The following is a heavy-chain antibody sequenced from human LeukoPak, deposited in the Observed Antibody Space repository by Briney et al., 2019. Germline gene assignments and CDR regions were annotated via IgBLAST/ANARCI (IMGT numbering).Heavy chain of an antibody. Sequence: GGSLRLSCAASGFTFSSYWMSWVRQAPGKGLEWVSAISGSGGSTYYADSVKGRFTISRDNSKNTLYLQMNSLRAEDTAVYYCAKVGSGVYDILTGYYTDYFDYWGQGTLVTVSS. J-gene: IGHJ4*02. D-gene: IGHD3-9*01. CDR2: ISGSGGST. V-gene: IGHV3-23*01. CDR3: AKVGSGVYDILTGYYTDYFDY. CDR1: GFTFSSYW.